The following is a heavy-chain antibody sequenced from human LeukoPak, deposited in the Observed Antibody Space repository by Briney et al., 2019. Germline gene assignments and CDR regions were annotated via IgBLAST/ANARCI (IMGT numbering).Heavy chain of an antibody. CDR1: GFTFSSYS. D-gene: IGHD2-2*01. V-gene: IGHV3-21*01. CDR3: ARTIVVVPAAIGH. CDR2: ISSSSSYI. Sequence: PGGSLRLSCAASGFTFSSYSMNWVRQAPGKGLEWVSSISSSSSYIYYADSVKGRFTISRDNAKNSLYLQMNSLRAEDTAVYYCARTIVVVPAAIGHWGQGTLVAVSS. J-gene: IGHJ5*02.